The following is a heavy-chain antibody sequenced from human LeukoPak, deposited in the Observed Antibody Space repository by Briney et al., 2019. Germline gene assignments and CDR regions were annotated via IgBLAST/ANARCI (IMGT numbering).Heavy chain of an antibody. V-gene: IGHV3-23*01. CDR3: AKADCSGGSCYSPPFDY. J-gene: IGHJ4*02. D-gene: IGHD2-15*01. Sequence: GGSLRLSCAASGFTFSSYAMSWVRQAPGKGLEWVSAISGSGGSTYYADSVKGRFTISRDNSENTLYLQMNSLRAEDTAVYYCAKADCSGGSCYSPPFDYWGQGTLVTVSS. CDR1: GFTFSSYA. CDR2: ISGSGGST.